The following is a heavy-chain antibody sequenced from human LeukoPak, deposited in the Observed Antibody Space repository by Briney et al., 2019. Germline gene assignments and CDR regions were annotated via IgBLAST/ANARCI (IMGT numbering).Heavy chain of an antibody. CDR2: INSNSGGT. Sequence: GASVKVSCKASGYTFIAYYMHWVRQAPGQGLEWMGWINSNSGGTNYAQKFQGRVTMTRDTSISTAYIELSKLRSDDTAVYYCTRDSISSQGGVDYWGQGTLVTVSS. CDR3: TRDSISSQGGVDY. J-gene: IGHJ4*02. D-gene: IGHD6-6*01. CDR1: GYTFIAYY. V-gene: IGHV1-2*02.